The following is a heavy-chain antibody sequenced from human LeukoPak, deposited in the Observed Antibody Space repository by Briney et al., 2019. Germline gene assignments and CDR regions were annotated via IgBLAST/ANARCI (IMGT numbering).Heavy chain of an antibody. V-gene: IGHV4-59*01. D-gene: IGHD1/OR15-1a*01. Sequence: SETLSLTCTVSGGSISSYYWSWIRQPPGKGLEWIGYIYYSGSTNYNPSLKSRVTISVDTSKNQFSLKLSSVTAADTAVYYCAREGEEQAQFDHWGQGTLVTVSS. CDR3: AREGEEQAQFDH. J-gene: IGHJ4*02. CDR1: GGSISSYY. CDR2: IYYSGST.